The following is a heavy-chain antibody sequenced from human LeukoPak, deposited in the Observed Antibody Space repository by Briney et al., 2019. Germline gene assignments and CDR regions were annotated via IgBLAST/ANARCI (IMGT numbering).Heavy chain of an antibody. CDR3: ARHARCSSTTCYAFDS. J-gene: IGHJ5*01. Sequence: PSETLSLTCTVSGGSISSSSYYWGWIRQPPGKGLEWIGSVYYSGSPYYSPSLKSRVTISIDTSKNQFSLTLSSVTATDTAVYYCARHARCSSTTCYAFDSWGQGTLVTVSS. CDR2: VYYSGSP. V-gene: IGHV4-39*01. D-gene: IGHD2-2*01. CDR1: GGSISSSSYY.